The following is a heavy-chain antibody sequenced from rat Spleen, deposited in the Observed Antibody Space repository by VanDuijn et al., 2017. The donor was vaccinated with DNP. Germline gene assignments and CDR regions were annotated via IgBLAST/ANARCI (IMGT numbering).Heavy chain of an antibody. CDR1: GFSLTSYS. CDR3: ARGGQRRDNNWGDY. V-gene: IGHV2S18*01. CDR2: MWSDGDT. Sequence: QVQLKESGPGLVQPSETLSLTCTVSGFSLTSYSVHWVRQHSGKSLEWMGRMWSDGDTSYNSAFTSRLSISRDTSKSQVFLKMNSLQTEDTGTYYCARGGQRRDNNWGDYWGQGVMVTVSS. D-gene: IGHD1-10*01. J-gene: IGHJ2*01.